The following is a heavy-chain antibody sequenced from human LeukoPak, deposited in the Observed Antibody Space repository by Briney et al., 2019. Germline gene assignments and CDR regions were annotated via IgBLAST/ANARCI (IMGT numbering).Heavy chain of an antibody. D-gene: IGHD2-2*02. Sequence: SETLSLTCAVYGGSFSGYYWSWIRQPPGKGLEWTGEINHSGSTNYNPSLKSRVTISVDTSKNQFSLKLSSVTAADTAVYYCARGSSTSCYTSWGQGTLVTVSS. CDR3: ARGSSTSCYTS. J-gene: IGHJ4*02. CDR2: INHSGST. CDR1: GGSFSGYY. V-gene: IGHV4-34*01.